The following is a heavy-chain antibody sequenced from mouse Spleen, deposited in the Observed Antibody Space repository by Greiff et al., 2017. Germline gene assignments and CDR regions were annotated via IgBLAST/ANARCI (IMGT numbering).Heavy chain of an antibody. V-gene: IGHV2-6*01. CDR2: IWGGGST. J-gene: IGHJ4*01. CDR3: ASGKDSSGSYAMDY. CDR1: GFSLTSYG. Sequence: VKLMESGPGLVAPSQSLSITCTVSGFSLTSYGVDWVRQSPGKGLEWLGVIWGGGSTNYNSALKSRLSISKDNSKSQVFLKMNSLQTDDTAMYYCASGKDSSGSYAMDYWGQGTSVTVSS. D-gene: IGHD3-2*01.